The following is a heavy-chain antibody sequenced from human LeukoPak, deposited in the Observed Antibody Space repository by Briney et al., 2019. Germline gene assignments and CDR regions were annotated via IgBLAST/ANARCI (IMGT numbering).Heavy chain of an antibody. CDR2: IRSRPDGGTT. D-gene: IGHD5-12*01. Sequence: GGSLRLSCAASGFTFTNAWMDWVRQAPGKGLEWVGRIRSRPDGGTTDFAAPVKGRFTISRDDSKNTLYLHMNSLKTEDTAVYYCITVYDSVANWGRGTLVTVSS. J-gene: IGHJ4*02. V-gene: IGHV3-15*01. CDR1: GFTFTNAW. CDR3: ITVYDSVAN.